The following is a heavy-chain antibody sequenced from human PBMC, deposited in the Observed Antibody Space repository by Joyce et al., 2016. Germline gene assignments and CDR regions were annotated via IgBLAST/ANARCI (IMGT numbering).Heavy chain of an antibody. D-gene: IGHD6-25*01. Sequence: QVQLVESGGGVVQPGRSLRLSCAASGLTLSNYGVHWVRQDPGKWLEWVAVRSYDGSYKYYSEYVKGRFTISRDNSKDTVFLEMNSLRTEDTAVYYCAKILTATYSSGWFLDYWGQGTLVTVSS. J-gene: IGHJ4*02. V-gene: IGHV3-30*18. CDR1: GLTLSNYG. CDR3: AKILTATYSSGWFLDY. CDR2: RSYDGSYK.